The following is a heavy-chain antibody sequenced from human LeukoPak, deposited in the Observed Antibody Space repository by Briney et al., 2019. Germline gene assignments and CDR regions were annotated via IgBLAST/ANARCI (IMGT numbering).Heavy chain of an antibody. Sequence: ASVKVSCKASGYTFTSYDIKWVRQATGQGLEWMGWMTPNSGNTGYAQKFQGRVTITRNTSISTAYMELSSLRSEDTAVYYCARDLGSYYFDYWGQGTLVTVSS. D-gene: IGHD1-26*01. J-gene: IGHJ4*02. CDR1: GYTFTSYD. CDR3: ARDLGSYYFDY. V-gene: IGHV1-8*03. CDR2: MTPNSGNT.